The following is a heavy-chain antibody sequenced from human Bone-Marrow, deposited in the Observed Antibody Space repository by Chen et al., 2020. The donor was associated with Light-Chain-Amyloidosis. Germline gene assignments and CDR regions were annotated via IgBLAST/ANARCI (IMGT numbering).Heavy chain of an antibody. J-gene: IGHJ4*02. Sequence: QLQLQESGPGLVKPSQTLSLTCSVSGASISSGGFYWSWIRQHPVKGLEWIGYVYSRGSTHYNPSLKSRLTISADTSKNQFSLNLSSVTAADTAVYYCARVTYFYDSSGYYYNFYFDYWGQGTLVTVSS. V-gene: IGHV4-31*03. CDR3: ARVTYFYDSSGYYYNFYFDY. D-gene: IGHD3-22*01. CDR1: GASISSGGFY. CDR2: VYSRGST.